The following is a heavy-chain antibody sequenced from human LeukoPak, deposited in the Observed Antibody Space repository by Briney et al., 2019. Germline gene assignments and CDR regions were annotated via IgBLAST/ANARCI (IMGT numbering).Heavy chain of an antibody. Sequence: SETLSLTCAVYGGSFSGYYWSWIRQPPGKGLEWIGEINHSGSTNYNPSLKSRVTISVDTSKNQFSLKLSSVTAADTAVYYCARGRRAYYDILTGYCRFDYWGQGTLVTVSS. CDR1: GGSFSGYY. V-gene: IGHV4-34*01. CDR2: INHSGST. CDR3: ARGRRAYYDILTGYCRFDY. D-gene: IGHD3-9*01. J-gene: IGHJ4*02.